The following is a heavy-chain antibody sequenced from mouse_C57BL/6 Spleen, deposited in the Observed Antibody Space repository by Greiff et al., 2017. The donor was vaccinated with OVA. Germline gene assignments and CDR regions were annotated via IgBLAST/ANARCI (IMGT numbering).Heavy chain of an antibody. Sequence: QVQLQQSGPELVKPGASVKISCKASGYTFTDYYINWVKQRPGQGLEWIGWIFPGSGSTYYNEKFKGKATLTVDKSSSTAYMLLSSLTSEDSAVYFCARRVDYYGSSLYYFDYWGQGTTLTVSS. J-gene: IGHJ2*01. D-gene: IGHD1-1*01. CDR2: IFPGSGST. CDR1: GYTFTDYY. V-gene: IGHV1-75*01. CDR3: ARRVDYYGSSLYYFDY.